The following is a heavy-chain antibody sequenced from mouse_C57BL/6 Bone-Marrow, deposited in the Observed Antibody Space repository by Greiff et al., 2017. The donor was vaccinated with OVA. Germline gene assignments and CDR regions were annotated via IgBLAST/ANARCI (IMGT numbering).Heavy chain of an antibody. Sequence: VQLQQSVAELVRPGASVKLSCTASGFNIKNTSMHWVKQRPEQGLEWIGRIDPANGNTKYAPKFQGKATITADTSSNTAYLQLSSLTSEDTAIYYCAGNDGDSWYFDVWGTGTTVTVSS. CDR2: IDPANGNT. J-gene: IGHJ1*03. D-gene: IGHD2-3*01. CDR1: GFNIKNTS. CDR3: AGNDGDSWYFDV. V-gene: IGHV14-3*01.